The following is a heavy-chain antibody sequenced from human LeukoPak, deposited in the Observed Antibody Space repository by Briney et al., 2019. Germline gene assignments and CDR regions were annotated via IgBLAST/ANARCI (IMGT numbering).Heavy chain of an antibody. J-gene: IGHJ4*02. CDR2: ISAYNGNT. CDR3: ARGLAVAGEHQFDD. V-gene: IGHV1-18*01. D-gene: IGHD6-19*01. CDR1: GYTFTSYG. Sequence: ASVKVSCKASGYTFTSYGISWVRQAPGQGLERMGWISAYNGNTNYAQKLQGRVTMTTDTSTSTAYMELRSLRSDDTAVYYCARGLAVAGEHQFDDWGQGTLVTVSS.